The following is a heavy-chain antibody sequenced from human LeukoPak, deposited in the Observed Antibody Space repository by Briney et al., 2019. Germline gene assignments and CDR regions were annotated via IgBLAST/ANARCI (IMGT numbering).Heavy chain of an antibody. CDR2: IKQYGSEH. D-gene: IGHD6-19*01. Sequence: AGSLTLSCPASGLTFSTYWLSWVRQSPVKGLERVAKIKQYGSEHYYVDFVKGRFTTYRDNAKNSLYVQTNSPRAEDTAVYYCARYQGGGWGVWGPGTTVTVSS. CDR3: ARYQGGGWGV. V-gene: IGHV3-7*01. CDR1: GLTFSTYW. J-gene: IGHJ6*02.